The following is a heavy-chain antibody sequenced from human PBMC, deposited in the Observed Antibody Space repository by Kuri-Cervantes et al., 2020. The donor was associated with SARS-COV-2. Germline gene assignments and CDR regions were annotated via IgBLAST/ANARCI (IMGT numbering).Heavy chain of an antibody. Sequence: ETLSLTCAASGFTVNSNYMSWVRQTPGKGLEWVSIIYAGGSTYYADSVKGRFTISRDNSKNTLDLQMNSLRVEDTAVYYCTRELSGWDSYYFYYMDVWGKGTTVTVSS. V-gene: IGHV3-66*01. CDR3: TRELSGWDSYYFYYMDV. CDR1: GFTVNSNY. J-gene: IGHJ6*03. CDR2: IYAGGST. D-gene: IGHD6-19*01.